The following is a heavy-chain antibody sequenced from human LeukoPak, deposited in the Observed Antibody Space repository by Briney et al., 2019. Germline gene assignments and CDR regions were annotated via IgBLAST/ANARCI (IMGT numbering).Heavy chain of an antibody. CDR2: IYWNDDN. J-gene: IGHJ4*02. Sequence: SGHTLVNPTQTLTLTCTFSGFSLSTSGVGVGWNRQPPGNALAWLALIYWNDDNRYSPSLKSRLTITTDTSKNQVVLKMTNMDPVDTATYYCAHYGDYRFMYYFDYWGQGTLVTVSS. CDR3: AHYGDYRFMYYFDY. CDR1: GFSLSTSGVG. D-gene: IGHD4-17*01. V-gene: IGHV2-5*01.